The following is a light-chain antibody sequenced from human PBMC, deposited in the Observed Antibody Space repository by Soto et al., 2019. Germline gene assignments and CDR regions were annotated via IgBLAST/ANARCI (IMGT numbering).Light chain of an antibody. CDR2: DVS. V-gene: IGLV2-14*01. Sequence: QSALTQPASVSGSPGQSITISCTVTSSDVGGYNYVSWYQQHPGKAPKFMIYDVSNRPSGVSTRFSGSKSGNTASLTISGLQAEDDADYYCNSYTTSNTRQIVFGTGTEVTVL. CDR3: NSYTTSNTRQIV. CDR1: SSDVGGYNY. J-gene: IGLJ1*01.